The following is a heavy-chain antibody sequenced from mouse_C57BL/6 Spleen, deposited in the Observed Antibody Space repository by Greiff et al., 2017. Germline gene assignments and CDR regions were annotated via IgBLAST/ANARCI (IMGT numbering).Heavy chain of an antibody. CDR3: ARQGGYDGFSPDY. CDR2: ISSGSSYT. D-gene: IGHD2-3*01. Sequence: EVQLQQSGGDLVKPGGSLKLSCAASGFTFSSYGMSWVRQTPDKRLEWVATISSGSSYTYYPDSVKGRFTISRDNAKNTLYLQMSSLKSEDTAMYYCARQGGYDGFSPDYWGQGTTLTVSS. CDR1: GFTFSSYG. J-gene: IGHJ2*01. V-gene: IGHV5-6*01.